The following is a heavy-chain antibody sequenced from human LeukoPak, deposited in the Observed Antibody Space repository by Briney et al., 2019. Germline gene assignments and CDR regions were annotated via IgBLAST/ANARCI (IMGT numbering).Heavy chain of an antibody. CDR3: ARERSAMIPPYYYYMDV. Sequence: SQTLSLTCTVSGGSISSGSYYWSWIRQPAGKGLEWIGRIYTGGSTNYNPSLKSRVTISVDTSKNQFSLKLSSVTAADTAVYYCARERSAMIPPYYYYMDVWGKGTTVTISS. CDR2: IYTGGST. CDR1: GGSISSGSYY. J-gene: IGHJ6*03. V-gene: IGHV4-61*02. D-gene: IGHD3-22*01.